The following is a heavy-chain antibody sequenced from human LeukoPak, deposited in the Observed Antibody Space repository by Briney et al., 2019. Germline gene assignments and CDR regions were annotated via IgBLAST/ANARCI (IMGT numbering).Heavy chain of an antibody. J-gene: IGHJ4*02. Sequence: GGSLRLSCAASGFSFDDYGMSWVRQAPGKGLEWVSGINWNGGSTGYADSVKGRFTISRDNARNSLYLQMNSLRAEDTALYYCARKGYYYDSSGYYLPFDYWGQGTLVTVSS. CDR3: ARKGYYYDSSGYYLPFDY. CDR2: INWNGGST. V-gene: IGHV3-20*04. CDR1: GFSFDDYG. D-gene: IGHD3-22*01.